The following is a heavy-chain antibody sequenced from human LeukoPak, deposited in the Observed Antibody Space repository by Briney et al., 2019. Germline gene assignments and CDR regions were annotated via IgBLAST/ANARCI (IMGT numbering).Heavy chain of an antibody. J-gene: IGHJ4*02. CDR2: INPSGGST. Sequence: ASVKVSCKASGHTFTSYYMHWVRQAPGQGPEWMGIINPSGGSTSYAQKFQGRVTMTRDTSTSTVYMELSSLRSEDTAVYYCARDQGYYDSSGYYLGGDHDYWGQGTLVTVSS. CDR3: ARDQGYYDSSGYYLGGDHDY. V-gene: IGHV1-46*03. CDR1: GHTFTSYY. D-gene: IGHD3-22*01.